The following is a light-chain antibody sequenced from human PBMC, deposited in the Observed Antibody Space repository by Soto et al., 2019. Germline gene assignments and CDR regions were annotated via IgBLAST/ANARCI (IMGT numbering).Light chain of an antibody. CDR2: GAS. Sequence: EIVLTQSPGTLSLSPGERATLSCRASQSVSSTYLAWYQQKPGQAPRLLIYGASSRASGIPDRFSGSGSGTDLSLTISILDPEDFAVYYCQHYVRSSLTFGPWTKVDIK. CDR1: QSVSSTY. V-gene: IGKV3-20*01. CDR3: QHYVRSSLT. J-gene: IGKJ3*01.